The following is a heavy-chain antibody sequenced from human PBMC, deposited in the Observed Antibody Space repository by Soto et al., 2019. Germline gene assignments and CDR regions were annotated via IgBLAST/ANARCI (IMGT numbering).Heavy chain of an antibody. CDR2: INSDGSST. J-gene: IGHJ6*02. Sequence: VGSLRLSCAASGFTFSSYWMHWVRQAPGKGLVWVSRINSDGSSTSYADSVKGRFTISRDNAKNTLYLQMNSLRAEDTAVYYCARDEYYDCWSGYYTAYYGMDVWGQGTTVTVSS. CDR3: ARDEYYDCWSGYYTAYYGMDV. V-gene: IGHV3-74*01. D-gene: IGHD3-3*01. CDR1: GFTFSSYW.